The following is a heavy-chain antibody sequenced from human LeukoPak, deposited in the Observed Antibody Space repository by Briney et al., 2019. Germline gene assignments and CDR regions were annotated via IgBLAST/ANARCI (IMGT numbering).Heavy chain of an antibody. V-gene: IGHV1-24*01. CDR1: GYTLTELS. D-gene: IGHD3-10*01. CDR3: AVLGFGEFLLGYYYMDV. CDR2: FDPEDGET. J-gene: IGHJ6*03. Sequence: ASVKVSCKVSGYTLTELSMHWVRQAPGKGLEWMGGFDPEDGETIYAQKFQGRVTMTEDTSTDTAYMELSSLRSEDTAVYYCAVLGFGEFLLGYYYMDVWGKGTTVTISS.